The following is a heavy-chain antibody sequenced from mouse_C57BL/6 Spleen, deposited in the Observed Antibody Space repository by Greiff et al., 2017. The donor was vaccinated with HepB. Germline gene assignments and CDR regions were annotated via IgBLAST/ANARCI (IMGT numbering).Heavy chain of an antibody. CDR1: GYTFTSYW. CDR3: ARSYGSSDGFAY. V-gene: IGHV1-50*01. J-gene: IGHJ3*01. D-gene: IGHD1-1*01. CDR2: IDPSDSYT. Sequence: QVQLQQPGAELVKPGASVKLSCKASGYTFTSYWMQWVKQRPGQGLEWIGEIDPSDSYTNYNQKFKGKATLTVDTASSPAYMQLSSLTSEDSAVYYCARSYGSSDGFAYWGQGTLVTVSA.